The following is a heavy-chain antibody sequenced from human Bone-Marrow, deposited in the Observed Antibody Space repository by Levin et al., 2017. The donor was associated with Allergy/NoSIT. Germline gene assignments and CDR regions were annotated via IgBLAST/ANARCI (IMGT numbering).Heavy chain of an antibody. Sequence: SETLSLTCTVSGGSLSNYYWSWIRQPPGKGLEWIGYIYDIGDTHYNPSLKSRVTVSVDTSKNQVSLKMRSVTAADTAFYYCARSQSYYDSTAYYHWSSFGPWGQGTLVTVSS. CDR3: ARSQSYYDSTAYYHWSSFGP. CDR2: IYDIGDT. CDR1: GGSLSNYY. J-gene: IGHJ5*02. D-gene: IGHD3-22*01. V-gene: IGHV4-59*01.